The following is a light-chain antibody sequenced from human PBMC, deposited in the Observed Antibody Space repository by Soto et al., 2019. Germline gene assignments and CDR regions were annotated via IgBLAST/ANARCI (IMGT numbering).Light chain of an antibody. CDR3: QQYGSSPPT. J-gene: IGKJ1*01. CDR1: QSVSSSS. V-gene: IGKV3-20*01. CDR2: GAS. Sequence: EIVLTQSPGTLSLSPGEGATLSCRASQSVSSSSLAWYQQKPGQAPRLLSYGASSRTTGIPGRFSGSGSGTDFTLTISRLELEDFAVYYCQQYGSSPPTFGQGTKVEIK.